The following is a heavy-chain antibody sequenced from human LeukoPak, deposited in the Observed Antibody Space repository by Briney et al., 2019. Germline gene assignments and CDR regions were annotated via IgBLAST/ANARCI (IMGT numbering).Heavy chain of an antibody. D-gene: IGHD2-2*01. V-gene: IGHV1-18*04. J-gene: IGHJ6*04. CDR2: ISAYNGNT. CDR1: GYTFTSYG. CDR3: ARGCSSTSCYWNYYYYGIDV. Sequence: ASVKVSCKASGYTFTSYGISWVRQAPGQGLEWMGWISAYNGNTNYAQKLQGRVTMTTDTSTSTAYMELRSLRSDDTAVYYCARGCSSTSCYWNYYYYGIDVWGKGTTVTVSS.